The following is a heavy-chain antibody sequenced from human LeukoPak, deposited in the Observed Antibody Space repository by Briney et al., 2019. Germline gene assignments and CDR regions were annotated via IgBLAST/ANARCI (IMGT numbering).Heavy chain of an antibody. V-gene: IGHV3-30*03. CDR1: GFTFSSYG. D-gene: IGHD6-13*01. CDR3: AMGSIAAAGTAYYYYGMDV. J-gene: IGHJ6*02. CDR2: ISYDGSNK. Sequence: GGSLRLSCAASGFTFSSYGMHWVRQAPGKGLEWVAVISYDGSNKYYADSVKGRFTISRDNSKNTLYLQMNSLRAEDTAVYYCAMGSIAAAGTAYYYYGMDVWGQGTTVTVSS.